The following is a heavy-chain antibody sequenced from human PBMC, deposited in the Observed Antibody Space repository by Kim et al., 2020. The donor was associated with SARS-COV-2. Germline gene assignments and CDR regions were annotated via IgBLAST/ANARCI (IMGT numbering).Heavy chain of an antibody. CDR1: GFTVTDYW. J-gene: IGHJ6*02. CDR2: IRSGGTGI. V-gene: IGHV3-74*01. Sequence: GGSLRLSCATSGFTVTDYWMHWVRQAPGKGLVWVSRIRSGGTGISYADSVKGRFTISRDNVNNTLYLQMNNLRAEDTALYYCTSDTVLYGLDVWGQGTPATLSS. CDR3: TSDTVLYGLDV. D-gene: IGHD4-4*01.